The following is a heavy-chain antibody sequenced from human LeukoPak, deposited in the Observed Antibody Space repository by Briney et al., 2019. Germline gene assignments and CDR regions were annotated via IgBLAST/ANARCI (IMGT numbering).Heavy chain of an antibody. CDR2: IYPGDSGT. Sequence: GESLKISCKASGYSFTNYWIAWVRQMPGRGLEWMGIIYPGDSGTRYSRSFQGQVTISADKSINTAYLQWNNLKASDTAMYYCARRGHSYGEYNFDYWGQGNLVTVSS. CDR1: GYSFTNYW. D-gene: IGHD5-18*01. V-gene: IGHV5-51*01. CDR3: ARRGHSYGEYNFDY. J-gene: IGHJ4*02.